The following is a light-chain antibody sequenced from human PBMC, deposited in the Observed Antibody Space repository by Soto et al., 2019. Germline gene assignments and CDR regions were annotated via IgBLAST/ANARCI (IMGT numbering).Light chain of an antibody. CDR3: NSFTTSSTLV. J-gene: IGLJ2*01. CDR2: DVS. Sequence: QSVLNQPASVSGSPGQSITISCTGTSSDVGAYNYVSWYQHHPGKAPQLMIYDVSNRPSGVSNRFSGSKSGNTASLTISGLQAEDEADYYCNSFTTSSTLVFGGGTKLTVL. V-gene: IGLV2-14*03. CDR1: SSDVGAYNY.